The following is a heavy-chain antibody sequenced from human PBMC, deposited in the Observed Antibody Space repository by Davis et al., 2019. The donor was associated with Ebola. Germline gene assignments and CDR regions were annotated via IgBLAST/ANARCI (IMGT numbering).Heavy chain of an antibody. V-gene: IGHV3-11*01. Sequence: PGGSLRLSCDVSVGSISNYYWSWIRQAPGKGLEWVSYISSSGSTIYYADSVKGRFTISRDNAKNSLYLQMNSLRAEDTAVYYCARDRQTGYYYYGMDVWGQGTTVTVSS. J-gene: IGHJ6*02. CDR1: VGSISNYY. CDR3: ARDRQTGYYYYGMDV. CDR2: ISSSGSTI.